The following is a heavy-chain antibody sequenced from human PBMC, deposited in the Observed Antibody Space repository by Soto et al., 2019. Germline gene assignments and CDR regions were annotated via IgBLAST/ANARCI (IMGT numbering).Heavy chain of an antibody. CDR1: GGSFSGYY. CDR3: ARLYDYIWGRYRYTSFDY. J-gene: IGHJ4*02. CDR2: INHSGST. V-gene: IGHV4-34*01. Sequence: QVQLQQWGAGLLKPSETLSLTCAVYGGSFSGYYWSWIRQPPGKGLEWIGEINHSGSTNYNPSLKSRVTISVDTSKNQFSLKLSSVTAADTAVYYCARLYDYIWGRYRYTSFDYWGQGTLVTVSS. D-gene: IGHD3-16*02.